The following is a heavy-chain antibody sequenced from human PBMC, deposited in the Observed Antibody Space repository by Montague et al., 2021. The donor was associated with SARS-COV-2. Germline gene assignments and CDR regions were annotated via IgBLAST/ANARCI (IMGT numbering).Heavy chain of an antibody. CDR3: ARGAFSNGLDK. CDR1: GFTFRNYW. D-gene: IGHD6-19*01. J-gene: IGHJ4*02. Sequence: SLRLSCAASGFTFRNYWMEWVRQSPGKGLVWVSNVNPDGTRTNYADSAKGRVTISRDNAKNTLYPQIDSLTADDTAVYYCARGAFSNGLDKWGQGTLVTVSS. V-gene: IGHV3-74*01. CDR2: VNPDGTRT.